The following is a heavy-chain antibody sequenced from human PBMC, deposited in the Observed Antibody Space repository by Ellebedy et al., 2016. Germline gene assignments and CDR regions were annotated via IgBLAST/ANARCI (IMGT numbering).Heavy chain of an antibody. Sequence: SETLSLTXTVSGGSISSYYWSWIRQPAGKGLEWIGRIYTSGSTNYNPSLKSRVTISVDTSKNQFSLKLSSVTAADTAVYYCARTVELWFHDAFDIWGQGTMVTVSS. D-gene: IGHD5-18*01. CDR3: ARTVELWFHDAFDI. J-gene: IGHJ3*02. CDR1: GGSISSYY. CDR2: IYTSGST. V-gene: IGHV4-4*07.